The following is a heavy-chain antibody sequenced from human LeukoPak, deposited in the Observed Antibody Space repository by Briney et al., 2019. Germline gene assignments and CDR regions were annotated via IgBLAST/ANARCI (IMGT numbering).Heavy chain of an antibody. J-gene: IGHJ4*02. Sequence: GGSLRLSFAASGFTFSSYAMSWVRQAPGKGLEWVSGLSSTGLTTYYTPAVKGRFTISRDNSKNILYLDMNTLTAEDTAVYYCAKGARSYTSAFFDSWGQGTQVTVSS. CDR1: GFTFSSYA. D-gene: IGHD3-10*01. CDR3: AKGARSYTSAFFDS. V-gene: IGHV3-23*01. CDR2: LSSTGLTT.